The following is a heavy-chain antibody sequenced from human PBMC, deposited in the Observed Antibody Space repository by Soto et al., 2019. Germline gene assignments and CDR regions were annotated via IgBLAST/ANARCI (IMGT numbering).Heavy chain of an antibody. CDR1: NGSFSKYY. D-gene: IGHD3-10*01. J-gene: IGHJ4*02. CDR3: ARGYYSASGSSFPY. V-gene: IGHV4-34*01. Sequence: QLQQWGAGLLKPSETLSLTCAVYNGSFSKYYWNWIRQSPGKGLGWIGEINPSGATNYKPSLKSRVTISVDTSKNQFSLKLKSLTAAATAVYYCARGYYSASGSSFPYWGQGTLVTVSS. CDR2: INPSGAT.